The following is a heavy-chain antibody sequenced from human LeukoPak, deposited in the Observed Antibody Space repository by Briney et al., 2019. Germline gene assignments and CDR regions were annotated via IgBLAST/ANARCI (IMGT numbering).Heavy chain of an antibody. Sequence: SETLSLTCTVSGGSISSGGYYWSWIRQHPGKGLEWIGYIHHSGSTYHNPSLKSRLIISLDTSKNQFSLKLNSVTAADTAVYYCANYGSGSYRFDPWGQGTLVTVSS. D-gene: IGHD3-10*01. CDR2: IHHSGST. J-gene: IGHJ5*02. CDR3: ANYGSGSYRFDP. V-gene: IGHV4-31*03. CDR1: GGSISSGGYY.